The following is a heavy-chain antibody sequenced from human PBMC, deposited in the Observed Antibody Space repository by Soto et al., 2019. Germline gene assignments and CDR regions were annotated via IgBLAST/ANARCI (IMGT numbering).Heavy chain of an antibody. Sequence: DVKLVESGGGLMQPGESLRLSCAASGLTVSGKKYVAWVRQAPGKGLEWVSALYDVDGSFYADSVKGRFTTSSDSYKTTVYLQMHGLRPDDTAVYYCAPWHERQHAYDVWGQGTTVTVSS. CDR1: GLTVSGKKY. CDR3: APWHERQHAYDV. J-gene: IGHJ3*01. V-gene: IGHV3-53*01. CDR2: LYDVDGS. D-gene: IGHD1-1*01.